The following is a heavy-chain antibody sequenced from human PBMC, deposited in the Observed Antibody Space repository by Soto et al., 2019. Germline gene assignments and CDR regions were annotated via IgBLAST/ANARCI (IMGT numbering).Heavy chain of an antibody. Sequence: GGSLRLSCAASGFTFSSYGMHWGRQAPGKGLEWVAVISYDGSNKYYADSVKGRFTISRDNSKNTLYLQMNSLRAEDTAVYYCAKGEGWWIQLYNYYYGMDVWGQGTTVTVSS. CDR2: ISYDGSNK. CDR3: AKGEGWWIQLYNYYYGMDV. J-gene: IGHJ6*02. D-gene: IGHD5-18*01. V-gene: IGHV3-30*18. CDR1: GFTFSSYG.